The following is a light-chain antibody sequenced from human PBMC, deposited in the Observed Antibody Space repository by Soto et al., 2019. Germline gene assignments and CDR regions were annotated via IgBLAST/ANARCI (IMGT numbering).Light chain of an antibody. CDR1: SSDVGGYNY. J-gene: IGLJ3*02. V-gene: IGLV2-14*01. CDR3: SSYTGSSTLVV. Sequence: QSALTQPASVSGSPGQSITISCTGTSSDVGGYNYVSWYQQHPGKAPKLMIYDVTNRPSGVSNRFSGSKSDNTASLTISGLQAEDEADYYCSSYTGSSTLVVFGGGTKLTVL. CDR2: DVT.